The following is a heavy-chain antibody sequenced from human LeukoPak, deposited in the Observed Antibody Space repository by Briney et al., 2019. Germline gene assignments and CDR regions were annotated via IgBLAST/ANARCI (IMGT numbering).Heavy chain of an antibody. J-gene: IGHJ4*02. CDR1: GGTFSSYA. Sequence: SVKVSCKASGGTFSSYAISWVRQAPGQGLEWMGGIIPIFGAANYAQKFQGRVTITADESTSTAYMELSSLRSEDTAVYYCARDPRTMVRGVPAALRYWGQGTLVTVSS. D-gene: IGHD3-10*01. CDR2: IIPIFGAA. CDR3: ARDPRTMVRGVPAALRY. V-gene: IGHV1-69*13.